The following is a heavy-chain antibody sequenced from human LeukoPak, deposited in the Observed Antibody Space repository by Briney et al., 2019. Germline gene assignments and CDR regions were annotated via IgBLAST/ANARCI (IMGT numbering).Heavy chain of an antibody. Sequence: PSETLSLTCTVSGYSISSGYYWGWIRQPPGKGLEWIGSIYHSGRTYYNPSLKSRVTISVDTSKNQFSLKLSSVTAADTAVYYCARVRWLLDAFNIWGQGTMVTVSS. CDR3: ARVRWLLDAFNI. D-gene: IGHD5-24*01. CDR1: GYSISSGYY. V-gene: IGHV4-38-2*02. J-gene: IGHJ3*02. CDR2: IYHSGRT.